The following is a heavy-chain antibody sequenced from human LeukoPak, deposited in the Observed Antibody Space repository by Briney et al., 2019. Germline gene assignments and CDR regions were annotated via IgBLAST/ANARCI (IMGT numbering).Heavy chain of an antibody. CDR3: AREGSGSYYMDFDY. CDR1: GFTVSSNY. D-gene: IGHD1-26*01. CDR2: IYSDGTT. Sequence: GGSLRLSCAASGFTVSSNYMTWVRQAPGKGLEWVSVIYSDGTTYYADSVKGRFTISRDNLKNILCLEMNSLRTEDTAVYYCAREGSGSYYMDFDYWGRGTLVTVSS. J-gene: IGHJ4*02. V-gene: IGHV3-66*02.